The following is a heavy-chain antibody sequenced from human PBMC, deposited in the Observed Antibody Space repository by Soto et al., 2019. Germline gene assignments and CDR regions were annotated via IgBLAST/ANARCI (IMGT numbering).Heavy chain of an antibody. CDR2: ISGSGGST. CDR3: AGSIVVVPHAFDI. D-gene: IGHD2-15*01. J-gene: IGHJ3*02. V-gene: IGHV3-23*01. CDR1: GFTFSSYA. Sequence: EVQLLESGGGLVQPGGSLRLSCAASGFTFSSYAMSWVRQAPGKGLEWVSAISGSGGSTYYADSVKGRFTISRDNSKNTLYLQMNSLRAEDTAVYYCAGSIVVVPHAFDIWGQGTMVTVSS.